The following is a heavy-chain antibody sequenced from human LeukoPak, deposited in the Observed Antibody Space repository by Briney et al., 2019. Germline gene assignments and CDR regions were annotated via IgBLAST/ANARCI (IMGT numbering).Heavy chain of an antibody. CDR2: ISSNGGST. D-gene: IGHD3-10*01. CDR1: GFTFSSYA. V-gene: IGHV3-64D*06. Sequence: PGGSLRLSCSASGFTFSSYAMHWVRQAPGKGLEYVSAISSNGGSTYYADSVKGRFTISRDNSKNPLYLQMGSLRAEDTAVYYCVPVYYGSGSYPHWGQGTLVTVSS. CDR3: VPVYYGSGSYPH. J-gene: IGHJ4*02.